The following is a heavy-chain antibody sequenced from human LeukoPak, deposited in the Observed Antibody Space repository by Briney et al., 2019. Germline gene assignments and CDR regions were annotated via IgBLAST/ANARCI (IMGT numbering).Heavy chain of an antibody. CDR2: ISKNGGII. CDR3: ALGYCSGGRCYHDAFDL. V-gene: IGHV3-48*01. J-gene: IGHJ3*01. CDR1: GFTLSSYS. Sequence: PGGSLRLSCAASGFTLSSYSMNWVRQAPGEGLEWISYISKNGGIIYYADSVKGRFTVSRDRASDSVYLQMNSPRVEDTAVYYCALGYCSGGRCYHDAFDLWGQGTAVAVSS. D-gene: IGHD2-15*01.